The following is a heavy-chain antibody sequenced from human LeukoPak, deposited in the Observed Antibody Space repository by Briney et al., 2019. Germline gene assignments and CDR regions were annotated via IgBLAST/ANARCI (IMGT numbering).Heavy chain of an antibody. CDR3: VRGGGCSGSPMRYGTDV. CDR2: INNDGSGT. V-gene: IGHV3-74*01. J-gene: IGHJ6*02. Sequence: PGRSLRLSCAASGFTFDDYAMHWVRQAPGKGLEWVSRINNDGSGTSYADSVKDRFTISRDNAKNILFLQMNSLRAEDTAVYYCVRGGGCSGSPMRYGTDVWGQGTTVTVSS. D-gene: IGHD6-19*01. CDR1: GFTFDDYA.